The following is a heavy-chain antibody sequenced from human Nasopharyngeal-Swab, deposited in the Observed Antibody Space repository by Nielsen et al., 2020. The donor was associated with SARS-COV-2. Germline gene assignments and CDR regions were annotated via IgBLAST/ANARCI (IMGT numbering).Heavy chain of an antibody. CDR3: AKDRWPYGSGSYSFDY. D-gene: IGHD3-10*01. Sequence: AGSLRLSCAASGFTFSSYSMNWVRQAPGKGLEWVSSISSSSSYIYYADSVKGRFTISRDNAKNTLYLQMNSLRAEDTAVYYCAKDRWPYGSGSYSFDYWGQGTLVTVSS. V-gene: IGHV3-21*04. CDR2: ISSSSSYI. CDR1: GFTFSSYS. J-gene: IGHJ4*02.